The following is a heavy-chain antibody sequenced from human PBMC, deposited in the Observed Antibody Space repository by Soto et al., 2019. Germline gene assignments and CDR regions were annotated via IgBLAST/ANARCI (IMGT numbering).Heavy chain of an antibody. CDR3: ARNTVGYHDSSGPGAFDI. CDR2: IYYSGST. J-gene: IGHJ3*02. Sequence: SETLSLTCAVSGYSISSSNWWGWIRQPPGKGLEWIGYIYYSGSTYYNPSLKSRVTMSVDTSKNQFSLKLSSVTAVDTAVYYCARNTVGYHDSSGPGAFDIWGQGTMVTVSS. V-gene: IGHV4-28*01. D-gene: IGHD3-22*01. CDR1: GYSISSSNW.